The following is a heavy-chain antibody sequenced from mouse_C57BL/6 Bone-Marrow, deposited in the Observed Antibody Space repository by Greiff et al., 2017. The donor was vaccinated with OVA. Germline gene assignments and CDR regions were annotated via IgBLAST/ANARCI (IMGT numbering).Heavy chain of an antibody. CDR1: GFNIKDDY. J-gene: IGHJ2*01. Sequence: VQLQQSGAELVRPGASVKLSCTASGFNIKDDYMHWVKQRPEQGLEWIGWIDPENGDTEYASKFQGKATITADTSSNTAYLQLSSLTSEDTAVYYCTISSFDYWGQGTTLTVSS. CDR2: IDPENGDT. CDR3: TISSFDY. V-gene: IGHV14-4*01.